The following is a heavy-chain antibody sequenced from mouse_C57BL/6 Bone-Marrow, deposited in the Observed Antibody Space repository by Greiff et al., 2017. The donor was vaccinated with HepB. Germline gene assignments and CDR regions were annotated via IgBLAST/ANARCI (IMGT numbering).Heavy chain of an antibody. CDR2: IHPNSGST. CDR1: GYTFTSYW. V-gene: IGHV1-64*01. J-gene: IGHJ1*03. D-gene: IGHD1-1*01. CDR3: ALRGLLRSRYFDV. Sequence: VQLQQPGAELVKPGASVKLSCKASGYTFTSYWMHWVKQRPGQGLEWIGMIHPNSGSTNYNEKFKSKATLTVDKSSSTAYMQLSSLTSEDSAVYYCALRGLLRSRYFDVWGTGTTVTVSS.